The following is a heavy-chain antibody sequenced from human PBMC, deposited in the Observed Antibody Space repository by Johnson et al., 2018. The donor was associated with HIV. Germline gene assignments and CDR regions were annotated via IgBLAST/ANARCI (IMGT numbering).Heavy chain of an antibody. D-gene: IGHD6-19*01. CDR3: TRQQYSSGWYGNAFDI. CDR1: GFTFSGSA. Sequence: VQLVESGGGLVQPGGSLKLSCAASGFTFSGSAMHWVRQASGKGLEWVGRIRSKANSYATAYAASVQGGFTISRDDSKKTAYLQMNSLKTEDTAVYYCTRQQYSSGWYGNAFDIWGQGTMVTVSS. CDR2: IRSKANSYAT. J-gene: IGHJ3*02. V-gene: IGHV3-73*02.